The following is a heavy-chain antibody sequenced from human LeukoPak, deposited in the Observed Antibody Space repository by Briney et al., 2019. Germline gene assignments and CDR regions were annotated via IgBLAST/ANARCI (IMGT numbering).Heavy chain of an antibody. CDR3: AGGLADLIAAADHNWFDP. Sequence: SGTLSLTCAVSGGSISSSNWWSWVRQPPGKGLEWIGEIYHSGSTNYNPSLKSRVTISVDKSKNQFSLKLSSVTAADTAVYYCAGGLADLIAAADHNWFDPWGQGTLVTVSS. J-gene: IGHJ5*02. CDR2: IYHSGST. D-gene: IGHD6-13*01. CDR1: GGSISSSNW. V-gene: IGHV4-4*02.